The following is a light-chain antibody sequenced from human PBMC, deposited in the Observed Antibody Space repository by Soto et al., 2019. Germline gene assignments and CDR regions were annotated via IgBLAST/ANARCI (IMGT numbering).Light chain of an antibody. CDR2: DAS. Sequence: EIVLTQSPVTLSLSPGDRATLSCRASQTVSTYFAWYQQKPGQAPRLLIYDASNRATGIPARFSGSGSGTDFTLTISSLEPEDFAVYYCQQRNYWPPDITCGQGTRLDIK. CDR3: QQRNYWPPDIT. J-gene: IGKJ5*01. CDR1: QTVSTY. V-gene: IGKV3-11*01.